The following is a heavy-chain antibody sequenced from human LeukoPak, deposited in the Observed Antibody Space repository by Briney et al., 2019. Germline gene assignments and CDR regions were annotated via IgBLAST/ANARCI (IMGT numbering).Heavy chain of an antibody. J-gene: IGHJ4*02. D-gene: IGHD2-2*02. CDR2: IIPIFGTA. V-gene: IGHV1-69*13. Sequence: SVKVSCKASGGTFSSYAISWVRQAPGQGLEWMGGIIPIFGTANYAQKFQGRVTITADESTSTAYMELSSLRAEDTAVYYCAREACSSTSCYTAYFDYWGQGTLVTVSS. CDR1: GGTFSSYA. CDR3: AREACSSTSCYTAYFDY.